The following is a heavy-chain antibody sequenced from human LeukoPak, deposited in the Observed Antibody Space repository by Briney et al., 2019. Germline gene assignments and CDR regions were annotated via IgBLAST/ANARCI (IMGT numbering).Heavy chain of an antibody. CDR1: GGSISSYY. CDR2: IYYSGST. Sequence: SETLSLTCTVSGGSISSYYLSWIRQPPGKGLEWIGYIYYSGSTNYNPSLKSRVTISVDTSKNQFSLKLSSVTAADTAVNYCARDNSYGNWFDPWGQGTLVTVSS. V-gene: IGHV4-59*01. CDR3: ARDNSYGNWFDP. J-gene: IGHJ5*02. D-gene: IGHD5-18*01.